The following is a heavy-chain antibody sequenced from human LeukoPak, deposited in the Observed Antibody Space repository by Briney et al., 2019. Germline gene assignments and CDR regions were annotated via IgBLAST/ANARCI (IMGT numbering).Heavy chain of an antibody. D-gene: IGHD3-3*01. V-gene: IGHV3-48*01. CDR1: GFTFSSYS. CDR2: ISPSSSTI. J-gene: IGHJ4*02. Sequence: GGSLRLSCEASGFTFSSYSMNWVRQAPGKGLEWVSYISPSSSTIYYADSVKGRFTISRDNAKNSLYLQMNSLRADDTAVYYCARGGDFYWGQGTLVTVSS. CDR3: ARGGDFY.